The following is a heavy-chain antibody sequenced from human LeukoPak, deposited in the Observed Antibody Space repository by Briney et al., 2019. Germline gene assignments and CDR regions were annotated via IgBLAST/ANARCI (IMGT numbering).Heavy chain of an antibody. J-gene: IGHJ3*02. CDR2: ISYDASSE. Sequence: PGGSLRLSCAASGFTFTGYAMHWVRQAPGKGLEWVAVISYDASSEYYADSVKGRFTISRDNSKNTLYLQMSSLRSEDTAVYYCARVVGFLEWLSWCAFDIWGQGTMVTVSS. CDR3: ARVVGFLEWLSWCAFDI. V-gene: IGHV3-30*04. CDR1: GFTFTGYA. D-gene: IGHD3-3*01.